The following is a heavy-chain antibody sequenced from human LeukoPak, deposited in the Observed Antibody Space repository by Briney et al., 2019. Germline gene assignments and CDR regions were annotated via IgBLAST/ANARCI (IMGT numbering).Heavy chain of an antibody. J-gene: IGHJ6*02. Sequence: GTSVKVSCKASGYPFTIYGISWVRQAAGQGLDWMGWVISYNDNTNHAQKFQDRVTMTTDTSTSTAYMELRSLRSDDTAVYYCARDYHDSSGYRHYYVMDVWGQGTTVTVSS. CDR3: ARDYHDSSGYRHYYVMDV. V-gene: IGHV1-18*01. CDR2: VISYNDNT. D-gene: IGHD3-22*01. CDR1: GYPFTIYG.